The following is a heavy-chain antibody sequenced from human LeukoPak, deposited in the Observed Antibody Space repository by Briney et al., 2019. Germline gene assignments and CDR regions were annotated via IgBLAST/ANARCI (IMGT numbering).Heavy chain of an antibody. D-gene: IGHD3-22*01. J-gene: IGHJ3*02. V-gene: IGHV1-18*01. CDR1: GGTFSSYA. CDR2: ISAYNGDK. Sequence: ASVKVSCKASGGTFSSYAISWVRQAPGQGLEWMGWISAYNGDKNYAQNLQGRVTMTTDTSTRTAYMELRSLSSDDTAVYYCARASASPTNSNSYYFETTKKNAFDIWGQGTMVTVSS. CDR3: ARASASPTNSNSYYFETTKKNAFDI.